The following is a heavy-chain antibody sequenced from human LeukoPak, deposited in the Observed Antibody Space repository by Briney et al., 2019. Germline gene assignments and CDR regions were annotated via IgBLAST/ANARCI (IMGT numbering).Heavy chain of an antibody. CDR1: IGSISSSSYY. V-gene: IGHV4-39*07. J-gene: IGHJ4*02. Sequence: PSETLSLTCTVSIGSISSSSYYSGWIRQPPGKGLEWIGSIYYSGSTYYNPSLKSRVTISVDTSKNQFSLNLSSVTAADTAVYYCARGPFWSGYYFDYWGQGTLVTVSS. D-gene: IGHD3-3*01. CDR2: IYYSGST. CDR3: ARGPFWSGYYFDY.